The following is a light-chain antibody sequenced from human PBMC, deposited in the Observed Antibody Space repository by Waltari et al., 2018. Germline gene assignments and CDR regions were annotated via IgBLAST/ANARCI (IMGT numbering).Light chain of an antibody. V-gene: IGLV2-14*03. CDR2: YVT. Sequence: QSVLTQPASVSGSPGQSITISCTGSSSDVGSYNYVSWYQQHPGKAPKLLIFYVTNRLSWISNCFSGSHSGHIDSLTISGLQADDEAEYYCNSYSDSNSLVVFGGVTKLTVL. J-gene: IGLJ2*01. CDR1: SSDVGSYNY. CDR3: NSYSDSNSLVV.